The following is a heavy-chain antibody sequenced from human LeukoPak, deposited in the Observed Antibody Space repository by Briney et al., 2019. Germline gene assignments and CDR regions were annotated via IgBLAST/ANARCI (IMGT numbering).Heavy chain of an antibody. CDR2: IYYSGST. CDR1: GGSISSYY. D-gene: IGHD3-3*01. J-gene: IGHJ4*02. Sequence: SETLSLTCTVSGGSISSYYWSWIRQPPGKGLEWIGYIYYSGSTNYNPSLKSRVTISVDTSKNQFSLKLSSVTAADTAVYYCARVRRTGTTIFGVVMNYYFDYWGQGTLVTVSS. CDR3: ARVRRTGTTIFGVVMNYYFDY. V-gene: IGHV4-59*12.